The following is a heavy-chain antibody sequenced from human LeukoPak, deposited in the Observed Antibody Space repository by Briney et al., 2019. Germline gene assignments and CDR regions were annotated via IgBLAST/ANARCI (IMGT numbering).Heavy chain of an antibody. J-gene: IGHJ6*02. CDR2: MNYDGSRT. CDR1: GFTFSSYW. V-gene: IGHV3-74*03. Sequence: GGSLRLSCAASGFTFSSYWMHWVRQPPGKGLVWVSRMNYDGSRTTYGDSVKGRFTTSRDNAKNTLFLQMNSLRAEDTAVYYCARSGTYYDFWSGYPSDYFYGMDVWGQGTTVTVSS. CDR3: ARSGTYYDFWSGYPSDYFYGMDV. D-gene: IGHD3-3*01.